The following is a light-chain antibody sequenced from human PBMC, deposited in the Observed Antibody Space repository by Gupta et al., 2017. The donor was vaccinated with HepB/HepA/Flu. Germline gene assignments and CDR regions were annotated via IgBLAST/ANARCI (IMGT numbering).Light chain of an antibody. Sequence: SVLTQPPSVSGAPGQTVTISCAGSSSNIGADYDVHWYQQLPGTAPKLLIYGNKSRASGVPDRFSGSKSGTSASLAITGLQAEDEADYYCQSYENSRSGVVFGGGTKVTVL. CDR2: GNK. J-gene: IGLJ2*01. CDR1: SSNIGADYD. V-gene: IGLV1-40*01. CDR3: QSYENSRSGVV.